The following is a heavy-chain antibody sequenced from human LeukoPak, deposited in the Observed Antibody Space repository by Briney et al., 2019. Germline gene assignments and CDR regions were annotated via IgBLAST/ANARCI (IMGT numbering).Heavy chain of an antibody. Sequence: PSETLSLTCTVSGYSITSGDYWGWLRQPPGKGLEWIGTFYHSGSTYYNPSLKSRVTISTDTSKNQFSLKLSSVTAADTAVYYCARPSVTRNAFDIWGQGTMVTVSS. CDR3: ARPSVTRNAFDI. J-gene: IGHJ3*02. V-gene: IGHV4-38-2*02. CDR1: GYSITSGDY. CDR2: FYHSGST. D-gene: IGHD4-17*01.